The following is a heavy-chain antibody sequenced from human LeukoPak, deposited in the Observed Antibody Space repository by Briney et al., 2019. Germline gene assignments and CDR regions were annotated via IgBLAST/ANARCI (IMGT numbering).Heavy chain of an antibody. CDR3: ARTGYSSGPQTALFDY. CDR2: INHSGST. J-gene: IGHJ4*02. D-gene: IGHD6-19*01. CDR1: GGSFSGYY. Sequence: PSETLSLTCAVYGGSFSGYYWSWIRQPPGKGLEWIGEINHSGSTNYNPSLKSRVTISVDTSKNQFSLKLSSVTAADTAVYYCARTGYSSGPQTALFDYWGQGTLVTVSS. V-gene: IGHV4-34*01.